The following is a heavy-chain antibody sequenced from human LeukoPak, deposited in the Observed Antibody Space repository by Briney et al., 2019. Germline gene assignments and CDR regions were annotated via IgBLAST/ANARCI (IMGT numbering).Heavy chain of an antibody. Sequence: GASVKVSCKASGYTFTGYYMHWVRQAPGQGLEWMGRINPNSGGTNYAQKFQGRVTMTRDTSISTAYMELSRLRSDDTAVYYCARVSPGAFPFDYWGQGTLVTVSS. CDR1: GYTFTGYY. CDR2: INPNSGGT. D-gene: IGHD2-8*02. J-gene: IGHJ4*02. V-gene: IGHV1-2*06. CDR3: ARVSPGAFPFDY.